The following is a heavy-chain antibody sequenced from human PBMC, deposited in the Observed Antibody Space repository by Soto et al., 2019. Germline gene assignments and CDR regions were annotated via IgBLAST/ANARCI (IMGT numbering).Heavy chain of an antibody. V-gene: IGHV3-23*01. D-gene: IGHD5-18*01. Sequence: PGGSLRLSCAASGFTFSSYAMSWVRQAPGKGLEWVSGISGSGDTIRYGDSVKGRFTISRDNAKNSLYLQMNSLRAEDTAVYYCARDLGFVDTAMGYFDYWGQGTLVTVSS. CDR1: GFTFSSYA. J-gene: IGHJ4*02. CDR3: ARDLGFVDTAMGYFDY. CDR2: ISGSGDTI.